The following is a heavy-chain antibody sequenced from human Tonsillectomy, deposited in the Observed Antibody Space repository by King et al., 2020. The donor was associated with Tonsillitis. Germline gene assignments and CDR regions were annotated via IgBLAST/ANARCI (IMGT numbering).Heavy chain of an antibody. CDR3: ARDWGGGYFDY. V-gene: IGHV1-46*01. CDR1: GYTFTSYY. Sequence: QLVQSGAEVKKPGASVKVSCKASGYTFTSYYIHWVRQAPGQGLEWMGIINPSGGSTSYAQKFQGRVTMTRDTSTSTVYMELSSLRSEDTAVYYCARDWGGGYFDYWGQGTLVTVSS. J-gene: IGHJ4*02. D-gene: IGHD3-16*01. CDR2: INPSGGST.